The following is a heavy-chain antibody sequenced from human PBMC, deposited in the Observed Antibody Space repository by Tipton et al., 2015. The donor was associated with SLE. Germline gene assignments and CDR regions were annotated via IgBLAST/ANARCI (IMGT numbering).Heavy chain of an antibody. CDR3: AKDPFPVVYANDY. CDR2: ISGSGGST. CDR1: GFTFSSYA. J-gene: IGHJ4*02. D-gene: IGHD2-8*02. Sequence: SLRLSCAASGFTFSSYAMSWVRQAPGQGLEWVSAISGSGGSTYYADSVKGRFTISRDNSKNTLYLQMNSLRAEDTAVYYCAKDPFPVVYANDYWGQGTLVTVSS. V-gene: IGHV3-23*01.